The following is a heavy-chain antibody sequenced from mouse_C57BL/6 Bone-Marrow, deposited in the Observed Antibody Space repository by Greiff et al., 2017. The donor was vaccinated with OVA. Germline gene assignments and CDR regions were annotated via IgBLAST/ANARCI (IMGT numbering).Heavy chain of an antibody. D-gene: IGHD2-3*01. CDR2: IYPRSGNT. Sequence: VQLQQSGAELARPGASVKLSCKASGYTFTSYGISWVKQRTGQGLEWIGEIYPRSGNTYYNEKFKGKATLTADKSSSTAYMELRSLTSEDSAVYFYARDGYSRWYLDVWGTGTTVTVST. CDR1: GYTFTSYG. V-gene: IGHV1-81*01. CDR3: ARDGYSRWYLDV. J-gene: IGHJ1*03.